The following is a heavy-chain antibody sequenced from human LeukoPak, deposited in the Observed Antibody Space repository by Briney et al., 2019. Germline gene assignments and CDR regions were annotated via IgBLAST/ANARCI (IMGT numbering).Heavy chain of an antibody. CDR2: ISAYNGNT. Sequence: GASVKVSCTASGYTFTSYGISWVRQAPGQGLEWMGWISAYNGNTNYAQKIQGRVTMTTDTSTSTAYMELRSLRSDDTAVYYCARELLNNWFDPWGQGTLVTVSS. CDR3: ARELLNNWFDP. D-gene: IGHD2-15*01. CDR1: GYTFTSYG. V-gene: IGHV1-18*01. J-gene: IGHJ5*02.